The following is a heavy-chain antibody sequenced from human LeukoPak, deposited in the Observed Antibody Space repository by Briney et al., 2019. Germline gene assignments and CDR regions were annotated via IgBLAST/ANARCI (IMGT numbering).Heavy chain of an antibody. Sequence: GGSLRLSCAVSGFTFSSSWMHWVRQAPGKGLVWVSHIKTDGSTTAYADSVKGRFTISRDNAKNTLYLQMNSLRAEDTGVYYCARGNQQLPRSTPDYWGQETLVTVSS. V-gene: IGHV3-74*01. CDR2: IKTDGSTT. CDR1: GFTFSSSW. CDR3: ARGNQQLPRSTPDY. D-gene: IGHD2-2*01. J-gene: IGHJ4*02.